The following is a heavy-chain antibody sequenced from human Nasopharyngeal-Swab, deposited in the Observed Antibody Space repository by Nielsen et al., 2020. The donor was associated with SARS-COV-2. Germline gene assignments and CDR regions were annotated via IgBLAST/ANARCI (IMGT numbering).Heavy chain of an antibody. J-gene: IGHJ4*02. V-gene: IGHV1-46*01. CDR2: INPSGGST. CDR1: GYTFTSYY. Sequence: ASVKVSCKASGYTFTSYYMHWVRQAPGQGLEWMGIINPSGGSTSYAQKFQGRVTMTRDTSTSTVYMELNSLRAEDTAVYYCAKDSGTTVADYWGQGTLVTVSS. D-gene: IGHD4-23*01. CDR3: AKDSGTTVADY.